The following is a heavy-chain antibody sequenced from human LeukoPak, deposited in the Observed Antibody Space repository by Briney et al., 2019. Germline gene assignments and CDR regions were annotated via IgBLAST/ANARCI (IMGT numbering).Heavy chain of an antibody. CDR2: ISTSSSYT. CDR1: GFTFTDYY. Sequence: GGSLRLSCAASGFTFTDYYMSWIRQAPGKGLEWVSYISTSSSYTKYADSVKGRFTISRDNAKNSLYLQMNSLRAEDTAAYYCARPNSGSSPDVVDYWGQGTLVTVSS. D-gene: IGHD1-26*01. J-gene: IGHJ4*02. CDR3: ARPNSGSSPDVVDY. V-gene: IGHV3-11*03.